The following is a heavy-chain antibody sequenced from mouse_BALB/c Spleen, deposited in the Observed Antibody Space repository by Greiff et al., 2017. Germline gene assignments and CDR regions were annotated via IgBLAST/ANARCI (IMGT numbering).Heavy chain of an antibody. V-gene: IGHV5-4*02. Sequence: EVKVVESGGGLVKPGGSLKLSCAASGFTFSDYYMYWVRQTPEKRLEWVATISDGGSYTYYPDSVKGRFTISRDNAKNTLYLQMSSLKSEDTAMYYCARGDFDYWGQGTTLTVSS. J-gene: IGHJ2*01. CDR1: GFTFSDYY. CDR3: ARGDFDY. CDR2: ISDGGSYT.